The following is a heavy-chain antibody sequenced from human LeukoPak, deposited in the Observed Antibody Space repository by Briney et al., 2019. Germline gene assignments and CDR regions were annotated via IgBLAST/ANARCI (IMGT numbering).Heavy chain of an antibody. CDR3: ARASYSYDINGWVPFDY. CDR2: IYYSGST. V-gene: IGHV4-34*01. D-gene: IGHD3-22*01. J-gene: IGHJ4*02. CDR1: GGSFSGYY. Sequence: PSETLSLTCAVYGGSFSGYYWSWIRQPPGKGLEWIGSIYYSGSTNYNPSLKSRVTISGDTSKNQFSLRLSSVTAADTAVYYCARASYSYDINGWVPFDYWGQGTLVTVSS.